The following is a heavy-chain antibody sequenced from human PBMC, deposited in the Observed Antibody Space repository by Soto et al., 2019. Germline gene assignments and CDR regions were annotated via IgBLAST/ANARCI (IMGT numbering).Heavy chain of an antibody. D-gene: IGHD1-26*01. CDR1: GGSISSSSFY. J-gene: IGHJ4*02. Sequence: QLQLQESGPGLVKPSETLSLTCTVSGGSISSSSFYWGWIRQPPGKGLEWIGSIYYSGTTYYNPSLKSRVTISVDTSKNQFALKLSAVAGADTAVYYCAIGRQSGSSYYFDYWGQGTLVTVSS. CDR3: AIGRQSGSSYYFDY. CDR2: IYYSGTT. V-gene: IGHV4-39*01.